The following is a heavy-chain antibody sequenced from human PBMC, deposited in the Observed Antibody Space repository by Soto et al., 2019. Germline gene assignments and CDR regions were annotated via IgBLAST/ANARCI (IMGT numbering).Heavy chain of an antibody. CDR2: IFGDGDK. D-gene: IGHD1-20*01. V-gene: IGHV2-5*02. J-gene: IGHJ4*02. Sequence: QITLKESGPTLVKPTQTLSLTCTFSGFSLASSGLGVAWIRQPPGKALEWLALIFGDGDKGYSPSLKSRLTITKDTSKHQVVLTMTDMDPKDTGTYFCAHDGSCITGAAWGFWGQGTQVTVSS. CDR3: AHDGSCITGAAWGF. CDR1: GFSLASSGLG.